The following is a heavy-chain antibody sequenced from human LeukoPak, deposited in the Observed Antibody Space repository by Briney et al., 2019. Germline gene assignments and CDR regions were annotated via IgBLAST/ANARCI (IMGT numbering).Heavy chain of an antibody. CDR2: ISPNSGGT. V-gene: IGHV1-2*02. D-gene: IGHD6-19*01. CDR3: ARVWRSTTYSSGWYYFDY. CDR1: GYTFTGYY. J-gene: IGHJ4*02. Sequence: ASVKVSCKASGYTFTGYYMHWVRLAPGQGLEWMGWISPNSGGTNYAQKFQDRVTMTRDTSISTAYMELSRLRSDDTAVYYCARVWRSTTYSSGWYYFDYWGQGTLVTVSS.